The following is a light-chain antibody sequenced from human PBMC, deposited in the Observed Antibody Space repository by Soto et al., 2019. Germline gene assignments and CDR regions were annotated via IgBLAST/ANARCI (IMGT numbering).Light chain of an antibody. CDR1: QSISSN. J-gene: IGKJ5*01. CDR2: GAS. Sequence: ETVMTQSPATLSVSPGERATLSCRASQSISSNLAWYQQKPGQAPRLLIYGASTRAPGIPARFSGSGSGTEFTLTISSLQSEDFAVYFCQQYDNWPPITFGQGTRLDMK. CDR3: QQYDNWPPIT. V-gene: IGKV3-15*01.